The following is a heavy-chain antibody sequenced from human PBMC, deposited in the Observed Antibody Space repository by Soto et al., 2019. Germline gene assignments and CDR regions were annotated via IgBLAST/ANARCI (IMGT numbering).Heavy chain of an antibody. V-gene: IGHV1-2*02. CDR3: ARESGGATATLDYYYFYMDV. CDR2: INPNGGVT. Sequence: VQLAQSGAEVKKPGASVKVSCKTSGDSFNDYYIHWVRQAPGQGLEWMGWINPNGGVTKYAQKFQGRVTVTRDTSIRTVYMELSSLRSDDTAVYYCARESGGATATLDYYYFYMDVWGKVTTVTVSS. J-gene: IGHJ6*03. CDR1: GDSFNDYY. D-gene: IGHD5-12*01.